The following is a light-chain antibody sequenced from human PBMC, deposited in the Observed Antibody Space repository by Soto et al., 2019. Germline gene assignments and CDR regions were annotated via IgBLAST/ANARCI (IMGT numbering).Light chain of an antibody. CDR2: GAS. Sequence: EIVLTQSPGTLSLSPGERATLSCRASQSVSSSYLAWYQQKPGQAPRLLIYGASSSATGIPDRFSGSGSGTDFTLTISSLEPEDFAVYYCQQYGSSPPTFGQGTKVDIK. J-gene: IGKJ1*01. CDR3: QQYGSSPPT. CDR1: QSVSSSY. V-gene: IGKV3-20*01.